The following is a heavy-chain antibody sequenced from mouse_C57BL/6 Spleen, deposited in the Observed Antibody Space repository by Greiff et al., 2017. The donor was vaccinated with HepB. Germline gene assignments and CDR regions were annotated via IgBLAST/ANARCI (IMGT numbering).Heavy chain of an antibody. D-gene: IGHD2-1*01. J-gene: IGHJ2*01. V-gene: IGHV5-4*03. Sequence: EVMLVESGGGLVKPGGSLKLSCAASGFTFSSYAMSWVRQTPEKRLEWVATISDGGSYTYYPDNVKGRCTISRDNAKNNLYMQMSHLKSEDTAMYYCARGKIYFFFDYWGQGTTLTVSS. CDR1: GFTFSSYA. CDR2: ISDGGSYT. CDR3: ARGKIYFFFDY.